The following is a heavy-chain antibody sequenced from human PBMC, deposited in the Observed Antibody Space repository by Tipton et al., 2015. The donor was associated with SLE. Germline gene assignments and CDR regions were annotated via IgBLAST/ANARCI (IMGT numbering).Heavy chain of an antibody. J-gene: IGHJ4*02. CDR2: IDHSGSR. CDR1: GDSITSGGYY. D-gene: IGHD3-3*01. V-gene: IGHV4-31*03. CDR3: AREGATIFGVVIHAIDY. Sequence: TLSLTCTVSGDSITSGGYYWSWIRRHPGRGLEWIAYIDHSGSRYYNPSLQSRATISVDTSKNQFSLKLSSVTAADTAVYYCAREGATIFGVVIHAIDYWGQGTLVTVSS.